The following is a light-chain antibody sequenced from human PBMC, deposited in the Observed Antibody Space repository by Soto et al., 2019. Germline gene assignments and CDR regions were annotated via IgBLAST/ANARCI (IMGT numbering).Light chain of an antibody. V-gene: IGKV3-15*01. CDR1: QSISSN. CDR3: QQYNTWPLT. Sequence: EIVMTQSPATLSVSPGERATLYCRASQSISSNLAWYQQKPGQAPRLLIYGASTRATGIPARFSASGSGTEFTLTISSLQSEDFAIYYCQQYNTWPLTFGGGTKVEIK. CDR2: GAS. J-gene: IGKJ4*01.